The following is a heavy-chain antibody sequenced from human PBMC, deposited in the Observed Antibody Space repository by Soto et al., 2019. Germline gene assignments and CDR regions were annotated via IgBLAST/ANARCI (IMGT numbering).Heavy chain of an antibody. CDR2: INHSGST. D-gene: IGHD2-8*01. Sequence: PSETLSLTCAVYGGSFSGYYWSWIRQPPGKGLEWIGEINHSGSTNYNPSLKSRVTISVDTSKNQFSLKLSSVTAADTAVYYCACKGVGNVTYYCDFWGQGTRVTVSS. V-gene: IGHV4-34*01. J-gene: IGHJ4*01. CDR1: GGSFSGYY. CDR3: ACKGVGNVTYYCDF.